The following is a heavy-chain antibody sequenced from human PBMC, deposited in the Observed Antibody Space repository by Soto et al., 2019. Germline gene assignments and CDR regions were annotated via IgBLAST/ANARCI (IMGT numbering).Heavy chain of an antibody. Sequence: PSETLSLTCTVSGGSISSGGYYWSWIRQHPGKGLEWIGYIYYSGSTYYNPSLKSRVTISVDTSKNQFPLKLSSVTAADTAVYYCARDDTTSHAFDIWGQGTMVTVSS. V-gene: IGHV4-31*03. CDR3: ARDDTTSHAFDI. CDR2: IYYSGST. D-gene: IGHD1-1*01. CDR1: GGSISSGGYY. J-gene: IGHJ3*02.